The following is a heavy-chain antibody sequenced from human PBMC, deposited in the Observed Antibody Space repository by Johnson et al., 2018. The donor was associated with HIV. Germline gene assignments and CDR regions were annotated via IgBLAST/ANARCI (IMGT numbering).Heavy chain of an antibody. Sequence: VQLVESGGGLVQPGGSLRLSCAASGFTFSSYAMSWVRQAPGKGLEWVSTISGRAGRTDYADSVKGRFTLSRDNSKNTLYLQMNSLRAEDTAVYYCAKLIIVVVPSQTSPGRTFDIWGQGTMVTVSS. CDR2: ISGRAGRT. V-gene: IGHV3-23*04. CDR3: AKLIIVVVPSQTSPGRTFDI. D-gene: IGHD2-15*01. CDR1: GFTFSSYA. J-gene: IGHJ3*02.